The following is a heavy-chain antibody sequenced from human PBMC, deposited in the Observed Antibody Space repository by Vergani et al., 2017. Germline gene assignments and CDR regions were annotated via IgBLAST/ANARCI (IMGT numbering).Heavy chain of an antibody. CDR1: GDSIISRSYY. V-gene: IGHV4-39*01. CDR3: ASVKYCSDSTSHFRVRYCDV. J-gene: IGHJ2*01. CDR2: IYNSGNG. Sequence: QMQLQESGPGLVKASETLSLTCTVSGDSIISRSYYWGWIRQPPGKGLEWIGSIYNSGNGDSSSSLKSRVTISADTSKNPLSLRLTSVTAADTAVYYCASVKYCSDSTSHFRVRYCDVWGRGTLVTVPS. D-gene: IGHD3-10*01.